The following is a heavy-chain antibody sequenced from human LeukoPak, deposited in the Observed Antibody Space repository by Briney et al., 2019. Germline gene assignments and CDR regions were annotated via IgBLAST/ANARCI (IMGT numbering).Heavy chain of an antibody. CDR2: ISWNSGSI. CDR3: AKDRSSGSHYYYYYGMDV. J-gene: IGHJ6*02. V-gene: IGHV3-9*01. Sequence: PGGSLRLSCAASGFTFDDYAMHWVRRAPGKGLEWVSGISWNSGSIGYADSVKGRFTISRDNAKNSLYLQMNSLRAEDTALYYCAKDRSSGSHYYYYYGMDVWGQGTTVTVSS. CDR1: GFTFDDYA. D-gene: IGHD7-27*01.